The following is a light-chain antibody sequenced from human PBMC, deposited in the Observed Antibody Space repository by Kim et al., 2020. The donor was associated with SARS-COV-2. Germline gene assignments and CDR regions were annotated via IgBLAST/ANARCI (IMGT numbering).Light chain of an antibody. CDR3: QQYQSYPVT. V-gene: IGKV1-16*02. J-gene: IGKJ5*01. Sequence: ASVGDRDPMTCRACQDIKNNLVWFQQKPGKAPRSLIYAASSLQSGVPSKFSGSGSGTDFTLTISSLQPEDFATYYCQQYQSYPVTFGQGTRLEIK. CDR1: QDIKNN. CDR2: AAS.